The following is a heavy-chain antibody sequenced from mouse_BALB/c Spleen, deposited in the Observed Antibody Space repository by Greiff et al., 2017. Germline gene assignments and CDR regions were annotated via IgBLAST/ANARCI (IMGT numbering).Heavy chain of an antibody. CDR1: GFTFSSYA. J-gene: IGHJ2*01. CDR2: ISSGGSYT. V-gene: IGHV5-9-3*01. Sequence: EVKLMESGGGLVKPGGSLKLSCAASGFTFSSYAMSWVRQTPEKRLEWVATISSGGSYTYYPDSVKGRFTISRDNAKNTLYLQMSSLRSEDTAMYYCARQARDYFFDYWGQGTTLTVSS. CDR3: ARQARDYFFDY.